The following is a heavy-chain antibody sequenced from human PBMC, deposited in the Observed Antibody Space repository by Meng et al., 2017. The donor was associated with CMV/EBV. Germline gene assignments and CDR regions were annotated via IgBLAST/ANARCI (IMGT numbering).Heavy chain of an antibody. CDR1: GYSFTSYW. Sequence: GESLKISCKGSGYSFTSYWIGWVRQMPGKGLEWMGIIYPSDSDTRYSPSFQGQVTISADKSISTAYLQWSSLKASDTAMYYRARHFIEDIVVVPAAGYYYGMDVWGQGTTVTVSS. CDR3: ARHFIEDIVVVPAAGYYYGMDV. V-gene: IGHV5-51*01. D-gene: IGHD2-2*01. J-gene: IGHJ6*02. CDR2: IYPSDSDT.